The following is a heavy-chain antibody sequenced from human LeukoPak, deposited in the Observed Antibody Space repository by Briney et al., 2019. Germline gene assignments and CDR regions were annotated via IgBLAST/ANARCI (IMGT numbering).Heavy chain of an antibody. V-gene: IGHV4-34*01. D-gene: IGHD1-26*01. CDR2: INHSGST. CDR1: GGSFSGYY. CDR3: ARGRRGSYGY. Sequence: PSETLSLTCAVYGGSFSGYYWSWIRQPPGKGLEWIGEINHSGSTNYNPSLKSRVTISVDTSKNQFSLKLSSVTAADTAVYYCARGRRGSYGYWGQGTLVTVSS. J-gene: IGHJ4*02.